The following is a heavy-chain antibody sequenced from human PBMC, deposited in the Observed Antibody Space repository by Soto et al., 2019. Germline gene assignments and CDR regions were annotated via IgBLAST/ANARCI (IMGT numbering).Heavy chain of an antibody. CDR1: GFTVSSNY. CDR2: IYSGGST. V-gene: IGHV3-66*01. J-gene: IGHJ3*02. Sequence: EVQLVESGGGLVQPGGSLRLSCAASGFTVSSNYMSWVRQAPGKGLEWVSVIYSGGSTYYADSVKGRFTISRDNSKNTLYLQRNSRRAEDTAVYYCASTHNTAVAAYAFDIWGQGTMVTVCS. CDR3: ASTHNTAVAAYAFDI. D-gene: IGHD6-19*01.